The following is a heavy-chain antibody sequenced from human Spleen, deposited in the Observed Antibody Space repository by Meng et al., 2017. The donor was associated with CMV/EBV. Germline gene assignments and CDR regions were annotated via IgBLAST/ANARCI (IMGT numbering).Heavy chain of an antibody. Sequence: GGSLRLSCAASGFTFSSYWIHWVRQAPGKGLVWVSRINSDGSSTSYADSVKGRFTISRDNAKNTLYLQMNSLRAEDTAVYYCALGRSCSGTSCYRVGYWGQGTLVTVSS. CDR3: ALGRSCSGTSCYRVGY. D-gene: IGHD2-2*01. V-gene: IGHV3-74*01. J-gene: IGHJ4*02. CDR1: GFTFSSYW. CDR2: INSDGSST.